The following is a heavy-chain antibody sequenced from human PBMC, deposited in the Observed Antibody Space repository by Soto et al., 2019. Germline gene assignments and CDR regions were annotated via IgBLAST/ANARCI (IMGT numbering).Heavy chain of an antibody. CDR2: IIPIFGTA. CDR3: ARRHGENYDDYCGMDV. Sequence: QVQLVQSGAEVKKPGSSVKVSCTASGGTFSSYAISWVRQAPGQGLEWMGGIIPIFGTANYAQKFQGRVTITADESTNTADMELSSLRSEDKDVYYCARRHGENYDDYCGMDVWGQGTTVTVSS. CDR1: GGTFSSYA. J-gene: IGHJ6*02. V-gene: IGHV1-69*01. D-gene: IGHD3-10*01.